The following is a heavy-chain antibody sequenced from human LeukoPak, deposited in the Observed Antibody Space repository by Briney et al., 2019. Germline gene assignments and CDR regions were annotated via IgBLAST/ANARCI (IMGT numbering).Heavy chain of an antibody. CDR1: GYTLTELS. J-gene: IGHJ4*02. D-gene: IGHD3-10*01. Sequence: GASVKVSCKVSGYTLTELSMHWVQQAPGKGLEWMGGFDPEDGETIYAQKFQGRVTMTEDTSTDTAYMELSSLRSEDTAVYYCATDRYYYGSGSYNYWGQGTLVTVSS. CDR3: ATDRYYYGSGSYNY. CDR2: FDPEDGET. V-gene: IGHV1-24*01.